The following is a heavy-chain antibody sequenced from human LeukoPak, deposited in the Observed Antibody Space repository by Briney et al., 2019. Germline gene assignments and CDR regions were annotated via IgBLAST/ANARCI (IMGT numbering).Heavy chain of an antibody. J-gene: IGHJ2*01. CDR2: IWYDGRKI. Sequence: GGSLRLSCAASGFTFSNYGLHWVRQAPGKGPEWVAVIWYDGRKIYYTDSVKGRFTISRDKSKNTLYLQMNNLRAEDTALYSCAREAYSYGSTDYYFDLWGRGTLVTVSS. V-gene: IGHV3-33*01. D-gene: IGHD5-18*01. CDR3: AREAYSYGSTDYYFDL. CDR1: GFTFSNYG.